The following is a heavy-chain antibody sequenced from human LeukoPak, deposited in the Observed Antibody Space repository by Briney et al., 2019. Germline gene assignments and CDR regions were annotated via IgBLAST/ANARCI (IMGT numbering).Heavy chain of an antibody. CDR3: ASSREGYYLAYDY. CDR1: GYTFTGYY. CDR2: INPNSGGT. J-gene: IGHJ4*02. D-gene: IGHD3-22*01. V-gene: IGHV1-2*02. Sequence: AASAKVSCKASGYTFTGYYMHWVRQAPGQGLEWMGWINPNSGGTNYAQKFQGRVTMTRDTSISTAYMELSRLRSDDTAVYYCASSREGYYLAYDYWGQGTLVTVSS.